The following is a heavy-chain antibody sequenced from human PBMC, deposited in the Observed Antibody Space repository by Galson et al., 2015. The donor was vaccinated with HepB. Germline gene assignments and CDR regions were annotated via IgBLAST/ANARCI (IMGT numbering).Heavy chain of an antibody. V-gene: IGHV3-23*01. CDR1: GFTFNIYA. J-gene: IGHJ4*02. Sequence: SLRLSCAASGFTFNIYAMTWVRQAPGKGLEWVSTISGSGDYTYYADSVKGRFTISKDNSKNTLYLQMNSLRAEDAAIYYCAKTALEVAEYSSVWYFAYRGQETLVTVSS. D-gene: IGHD6-19*01. CDR3: AKTALEVAEYSSVWYFAY. CDR2: ISGSGDYT.